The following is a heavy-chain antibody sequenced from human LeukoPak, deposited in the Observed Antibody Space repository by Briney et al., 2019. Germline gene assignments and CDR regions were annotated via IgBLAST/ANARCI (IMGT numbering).Heavy chain of an antibody. CDR3: VREARYNSAWFDVFHM. V-gene: IGHV3-13*01. CDR1: GFTFSNSD. J-gene: IGHJ3*02. CDR2: IGTVGDT. D-gene: IGHD6-19*01. Sequence: GGSLRLSCEASGFTFSNSDMHWVRQVSGKGLEWISGIGTVGDTYYPESVKGRFTISRENARKSLYLQMNNLRAEDTAVYYCVREARYNSAWFDVFHMWGHGTMVTVSS.